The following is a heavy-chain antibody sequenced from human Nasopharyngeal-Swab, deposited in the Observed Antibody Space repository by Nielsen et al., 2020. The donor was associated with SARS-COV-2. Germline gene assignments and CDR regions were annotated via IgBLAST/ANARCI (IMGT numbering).Heavy chain of an antibody. D-gene: IGHD3-9*01. CDR2: IIPIFGTE. V-gene: IGHV1-69*13. CDR1: GGSFSSYG. J-gene: IGHJ4*02. Sequence: SVKVSCKATGGSFSSYGINWVRQAPGQGLEWMGGIIPIFGTENYAQKFQGRVTITADESTSTAYMELSSLRSEDTAVYYCARGPGFDWLFQFDYWGQGTLVTVSS. CDR3: ARGPGFDWLFQFDY.